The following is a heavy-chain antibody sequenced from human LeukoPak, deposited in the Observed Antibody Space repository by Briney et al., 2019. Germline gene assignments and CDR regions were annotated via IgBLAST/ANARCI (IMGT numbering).Heavy chain of an antibody. CDR2: INPNSGGT. J-gene: IGHJ5*02. D-gene: IGHD1-20*01. Sequence: GSVKVSCKAPGYTFTGYYMHWVRQAPGQGLEWMGWINPNSGGTNYAQKFQGRVTMTRDTSISTAYMELSRLRSDDTAVYYCARGPYNWNAFDPWGQGTLVTVSS. CDR1: GYTFTGYY. CDR3: ARGPYNWNAFDP. V-gene: IGHV1-2*02.